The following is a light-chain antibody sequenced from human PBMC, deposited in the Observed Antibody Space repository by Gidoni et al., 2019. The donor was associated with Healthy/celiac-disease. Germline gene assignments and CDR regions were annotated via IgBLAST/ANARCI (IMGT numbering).Light chain of an antibody. V-gene: IGKV1-39*01. CDR3: QQNYSTPLT. CDR1: QSISSY. CDR2: AAS. J-gene: IGKJ4*01. Sequence: DSQITQSPSSLSASVGDRVTITCRASQSISSYLNWYQQKPGKAPKLLIYAASSLQSGVPSRFSGSGSGTDFTLTISSLQPEDFATYYCQQNYSTPLTFGRGTKVEIK.